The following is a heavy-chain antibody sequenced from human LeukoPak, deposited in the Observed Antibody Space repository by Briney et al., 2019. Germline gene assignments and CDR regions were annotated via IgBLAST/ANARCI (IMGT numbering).Heavy chain of an antibody. CDR2: INPSGGST. J-gene: IGHJ4*02. D-gene: IGHD1-1*01. V-gene: IGHV1-46*01. Sequence: ASVKVSCKASGYTFSSYHIHWVRQVPGQGLEWMGIINPSGGSTSYAQKFQGRVTKTRDTSTSTVHVELSSLRSEDTAVYYCARDGQEYDTGFFDYWGQGTLVTVSS. CDR3: ARDGQEYDTGFFDY. CDR1: GYTFSSYH.